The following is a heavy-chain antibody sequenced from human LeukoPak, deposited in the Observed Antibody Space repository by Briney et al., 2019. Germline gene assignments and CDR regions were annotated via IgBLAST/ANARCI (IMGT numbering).Heavy chain of an antibody. V-gene: IGHV3-64*04. CDR1: GFPFSSYA. D-gene: IGHD3-3*01. CDR2: ISDSGGST. J-gene: IGHJ4*02. CDR3: ARPLSPHLPEWLNY. Sequence: GGSLRLSCSASGFPFSSYAMHWVRQAPGKGLEYVSAISDSGGSTYYADSVKGRFTISRDNSKNTLYLQMNSLRAEDTALYYCARPLSPHLPEWLNYWGQGTLVTVSS.